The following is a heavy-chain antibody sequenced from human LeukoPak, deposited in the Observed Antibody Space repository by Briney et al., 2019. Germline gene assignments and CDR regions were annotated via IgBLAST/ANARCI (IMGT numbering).Heavy chain of an antibody. V-gene: IGHV4-34*01. CDR3: ARYCTSTTCILRGFDY. J-gene: IGHJ4*02. CDR2: INHSGST. CDR1: GGSFSGYY. D-gene: IGHD2-2*01. Sequence: SETLSLTCAVYGGSFSGYYWSWIRQPPGKGLEWIGEINHSGSTNYNPSLKSRVTISVDTSKNQFSLKLGSVTAADTAVYYCARYCTSTTCILRGFDYWGQGTLVTVSS.